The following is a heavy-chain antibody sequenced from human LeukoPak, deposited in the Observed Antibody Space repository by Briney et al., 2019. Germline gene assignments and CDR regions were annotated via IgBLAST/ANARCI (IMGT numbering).Heavy chain of an antibody. V-gene: IGHV3-11*01. CDR2: ITNSGNSR. CDR1: GCNFSDHF. Sequence: TAGGSLRLSCAASGCNFSDHFMSWIRQAPGKGLEWVSYITNSGNSRYYADSVKGRFTISRDNAKNSLYLQVNSLRAEDTAVYYCAREVLISIVRGIIDYYYIDVWGKGTTVTISS. J-gene: IGHJ6*03. D-gene: IGHD3-10*01. CDR3: AREVLISIVRGIIDYYYIDV.